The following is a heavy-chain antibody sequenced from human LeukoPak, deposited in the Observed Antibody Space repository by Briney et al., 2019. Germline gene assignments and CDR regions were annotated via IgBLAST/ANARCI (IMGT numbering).Heavy chain of an antibody. CDR1: GGSISSYY. V-gene: IGHV4-59*01. J-gene: IGHJ5*02. CDR3: ARILFYSSSWYGLDP. CDR2: IYYSGST. Sequence: SETLSLTCTVSGGSISSYYWSWIRQPPGKGLEWIGYIYYSGSTNYNPSLKSRVTITVDTSKNQFSLKLSSVTAADTAVYYCARILFYSSSWYGLDPWGQGTLVTVSS. D-gene: IGHD6-13*01.